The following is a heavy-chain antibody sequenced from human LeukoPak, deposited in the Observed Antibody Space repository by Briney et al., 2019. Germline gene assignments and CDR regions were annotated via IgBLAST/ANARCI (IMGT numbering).Heavy chain of an antibody. D-gene: IGHD4-17*01. Sequence: GGSLRLSCAASGFTVSSNYMTWVRQAPGKGPQWVSIIYSSGNTYYADSVKGRFTISRDNSKNTLYLQMNSLRVEDTAVYYCAKSPGPVPTVTTAFDIWGQGTMVTVSS. J-gene: IGHJ3*02. CDR2: IYSSGNT. V-gene: IGHV3-66*01. CDR3: AKSPGPVPTVTTAFDI. CDR1: GFTVSSNY.